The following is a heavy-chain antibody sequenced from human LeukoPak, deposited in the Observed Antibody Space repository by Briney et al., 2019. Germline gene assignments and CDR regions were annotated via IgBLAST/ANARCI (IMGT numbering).Heavy chain of an antibody. J-gene: IGHJ4*02. Sequence: SETLSLTCTVSGGSISSSSYYWGWIRRPPGKGLEWIGYIYYSGSTNYNPSLKSRVTMSVDTSKNQFSLKLSSVTAADTAVYYCARGADSSGYYSIFYFDYWGQGTLVTVSS. CDR3: ARGADSSGYYSIFYFDY. V-gene: IGHV4-61*05. CDR1: GGSISSSSYY. D-gene: IGHD3-22*01. CDR2: IYYSGST.